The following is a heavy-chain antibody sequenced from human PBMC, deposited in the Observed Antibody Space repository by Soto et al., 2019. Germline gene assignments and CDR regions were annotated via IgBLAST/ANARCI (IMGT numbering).Heavy chain of an antibody. D-gene: IGHD5-12*01. CDR2: IYYRGST. CDR3: ARRGDGYKGGYYYYGMDV. J-gene: IGHJ6*02. Sequence: PSETLSLTCTVSGGSISSSSYYWGWIRQPPGKGLEWIGSIYYRGSTYYNPSLKSRVTISVDTSKNQFSLKLSSVTAADTAVYYCARRGDGYKGGYYYYGMDVWGQGTTVTVSS. V-gene: IGHV4-39*01. CDR1: GGSISSSSYY.